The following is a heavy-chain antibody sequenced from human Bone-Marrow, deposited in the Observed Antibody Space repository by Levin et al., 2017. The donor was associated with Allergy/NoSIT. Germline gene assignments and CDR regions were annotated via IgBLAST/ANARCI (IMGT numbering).Heavy chain of an antibody. Sequence: GGSLRLSCAASGFTFDDYGLHWVRQAPGKGLEWVSGISWNGDNIEYADSVKGRFTISRDSAEKSLYLQMNSLRPDDTAIYYCVKGLSSVSTGYLDSWGQGTLVTVSS. CDR2: ISWNGDNI. V-gene: IGHV3-9*01. CDR3: VKGLSSVSTGYLDS. J-gene: IGHJ4*02. CDR1: GFTFDDYG. D-gene: IGHD5/OR15-5a*01.